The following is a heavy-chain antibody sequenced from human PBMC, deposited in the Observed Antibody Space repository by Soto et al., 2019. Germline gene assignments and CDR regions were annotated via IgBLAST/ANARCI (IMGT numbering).Heavy chain of an antibody. Sequence: VKVSCKASGGTFSSYAISWVRQAPGQGLEWMGGIIPIFGTANYAQKFQGRVTITADESTSTAYMELSSLRSEDTAVYYCARERGYSGYAGDWGQGTLVTVSS. CDR1: GGTFSSYA. V-gene: IGHV1-69*13. CDR3: ARERGYSGYAGD. CDR2: IIPIFGTA. J-gene: IGHJ4*02. D-gene: IGHD5-12*01.